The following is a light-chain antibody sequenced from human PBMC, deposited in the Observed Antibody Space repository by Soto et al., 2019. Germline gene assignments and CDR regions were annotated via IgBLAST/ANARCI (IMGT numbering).Light chain of an antibody. J-gene: IGKJ1*01. CDR2: WAS. Sequence: DIVTTQSPDSLAVSLGERATIDCRSSQNVLHRSNKNNYLAWYQQKPGQPPKLLIYWASNRESGVPDRFSGSGSGTDFTLTINSLQAEDVAVYYCQQHYSTPWTFGQGTKVEIK. V-gene: IGKV4-1*01. CDR1: QNVLHRSNKNNY. CDR3: QQHYSTPWT.